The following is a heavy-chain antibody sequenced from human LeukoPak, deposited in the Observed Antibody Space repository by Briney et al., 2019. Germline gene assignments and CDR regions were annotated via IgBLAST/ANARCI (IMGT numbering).Heavy chain of an antibody. J-gene: IGHJ6*03. D-gene: IGHD3-10*01. CDR1: GFTFDDYA. V-gene: IGHV3-43D*03. Sequence: GGYLRLSCAASGFTFDDYAMHWVRQAPGKGLEWVSLISWDGGSTYYADSVKGRFTISRDNSKNSLYLQMNSLRAEDTALYYCAKDIRGYYYMDVWGKGTTVTVSS. CDR2: ISWDGGST. CDR3: AKDIRGYYYMDV.